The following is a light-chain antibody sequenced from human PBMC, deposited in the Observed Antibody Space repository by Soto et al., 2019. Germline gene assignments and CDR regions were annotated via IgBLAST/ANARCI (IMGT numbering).Light chain of an antibody. CDR2: EDS. CDR1: KLGDKY. V-gene: IGLV3-1*01. Sequence: SYELTQPPSVSVSPGQTASITCSGDKLGDKYASWYQQKPGQSPVLVIYEDSQRPSGIPERFSGSNSGNTATLTISGTQAMDEADYYCQAWDTSTASYVFGTGTKLTVL. CDR3: QAWDTSTASYV. J-gene: IGLJ1*01.